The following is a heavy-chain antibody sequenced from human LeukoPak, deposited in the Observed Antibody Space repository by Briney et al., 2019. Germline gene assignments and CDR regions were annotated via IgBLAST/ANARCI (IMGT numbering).Heavy chain of an antibody. V-gene: IGHV5-51*01. CDR1: GYSFTSYW. J-gene: IGHJ4*02. CDR3: ARPGQLGEYTPYYFDY. CDR2: IYPGDPDT. D-gene: IGHD3-16*01. Sequence: GESLKISCKGSGYSFTSYWIGWVRQMPGKGLEWMGIIYPGDPDTRYSPSFQGQVTISADKSISTAYLQWSSLKASDTAMYYCARPGQLGEYTPYYFDYWGQGTLVTVSS.